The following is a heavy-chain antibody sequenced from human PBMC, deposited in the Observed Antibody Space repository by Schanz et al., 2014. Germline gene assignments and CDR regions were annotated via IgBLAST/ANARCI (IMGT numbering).Heavy chain of an antibody. J-gene: IGHJ1*01. CDR3: ASGVHVSSLQKGLQF. CDR1: GFDFNSYS. D-gene: IGHD3-10*01. Sequence: EVRLVESGGGLVQPGGSLRLSCEASGFDFNSYSMNWVRQVPGKGLEWLSYIATSSSTRHYADSVKGRVTISRDNAKNSVSLQMRRLRVEDTAVYYCASGVHVSSLQKGLQFWGRGTLVIGPS. V-gene: IGHV3-48*01. CDR2: IATSSSTR.